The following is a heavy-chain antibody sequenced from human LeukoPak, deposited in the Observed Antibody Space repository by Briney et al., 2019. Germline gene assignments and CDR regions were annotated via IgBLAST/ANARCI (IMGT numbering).Heavy chain of an antibody. Sequence: GGSLRLSCAVSGFTFSNTAMSWVRQAPGKGLEWVATLSSGGNTRYADSVQGRFTISRDSSKNMLYLQMNSLGVEDTAMYYCAKKVTGNGYHPFDYWGQGALVTVPS. CDR1: GFTFSNTA. D-gene: IGHD2-2*03. CDR3: AKKVTGNGYHPFDY. V-gene: IGHV3-23*01. J-gene: IGHJ4*02. CDR2: LSSGGNT.